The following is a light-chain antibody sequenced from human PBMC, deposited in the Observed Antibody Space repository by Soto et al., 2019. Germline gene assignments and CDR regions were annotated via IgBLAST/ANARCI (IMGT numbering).Light chain of an antibody. V-gene: IGKV1-5*01. J-gene: IGKJ2*01. CDR2: DAS. Sequence: DIQMTKSPSTLSASVGDRVTITCRASQSISSWLAWYQQKPGKAPKLLIYDASSLESGVPSRLSGSGSGTEFTLTISSLQPDDFATYYCQQYNSYPYTFGQGTKLEIK. CDR1: QSISSW. CDR3: QQYNSYPYT.